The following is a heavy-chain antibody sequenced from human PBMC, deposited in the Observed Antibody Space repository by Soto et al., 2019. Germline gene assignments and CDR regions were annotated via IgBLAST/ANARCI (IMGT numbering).Heavy chain of an antibody. Sequence: SETLSLTCTVSGGSISRYCWRWIRQPPGKGLEWIGYIYYSGSTNYNPSLKSRVTISVDTSKNQFSLKLSSVTAADTAVYYCARVRYGDDYYDYWGQGTLVTVSS. J-gene: IGHJ4*02. CDR1: GGSISRYC. CDR2: IYYSGST. CDR3: ARVRYGDDYYDY. V-gene: IGHV4-59*01. D-gene: IGHD4-17*01.